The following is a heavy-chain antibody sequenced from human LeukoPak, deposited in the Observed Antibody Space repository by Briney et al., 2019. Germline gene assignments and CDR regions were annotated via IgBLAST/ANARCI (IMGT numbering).Heavy chain of an antibody. J-gene: IGHJ4*02. CDR3: ARGPTSVVADY. Sequence: PSQTLSLTCTVSGGSISSGGYYWSWIRQHPGKGLEWIGYIYYSGRTYYNPSLKSRVAISLETSKNQFSLKLSSVTAADTAVYYCARGPTSVVADYWGQGTLVTVSS. CDR2: IYYSGRT. CDR1: GGSISSGGYY. V-gene: IGHV4-31*03. D-gene: IGHD2-21*01.